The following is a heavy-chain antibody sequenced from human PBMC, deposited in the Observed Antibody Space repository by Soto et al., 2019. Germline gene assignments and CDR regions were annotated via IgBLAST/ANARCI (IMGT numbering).Heavy chain of an antibody. CDR3: ARAPPLKYTYGLRGAFDI. V-gene: IGHV4-30-4*01. CDR2: IYYSG. D-gene: IGHD5-18*01. CDR1: GGSISSGDYY. Sequence: PSETLSLTCTVSGGSISSGDYYWSWIRQPPGKGLEWIGYIYYSGSNPSLKSRVTISVDTSKNQFSLKLSSVTAADTAVYYCARAPPLKYTYGLRGAFDIWGQGTMVTVSS. J-gene: IGHJ3*02.